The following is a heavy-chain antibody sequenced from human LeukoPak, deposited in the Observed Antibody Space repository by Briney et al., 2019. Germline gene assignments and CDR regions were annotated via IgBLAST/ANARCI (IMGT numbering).Heavy chain of an antibody. CDR2: ISAYNGNT. J-gene: IGHJ4*02. CDR1: GYTFTSYG. V-gene: IGHV1-18*01. D-gene: IGHD3-3*01. CDR3: ARYYDFWSGYYTHYYFDY. Sequence: ASVKVSCKASGYTFTSYGISWVRQAPGQGLEWMGWISAYNGNTNYAQKLQGRVTMTTDTSTSTAYMELRSLRSDDTAVYYCARYYDFWSGYYTHYYFDYWGQGTLVTVSS.